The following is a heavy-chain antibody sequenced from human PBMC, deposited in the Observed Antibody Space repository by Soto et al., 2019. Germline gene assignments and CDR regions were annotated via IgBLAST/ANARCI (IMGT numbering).Heavy chain of an antibody. Sequence: GGSLRLSCAASGFTVSSNYMSWVRQAPGKGLEWVSVIYSGGSTYYADSVKGRFTISRDNSKNTLYLQMNSLRAEDTAVYYCARGAAGTAYYYGMDVWGQGTTVTVSS. CDR1: GFTVSSNY. D-gene: IGHD6-19*01. CDR3: ARGAAGTAYYYGMDV. V-gene: IGHV3-53*01. J-gene: IGHJ6*02. CDR2: IYSGGST.